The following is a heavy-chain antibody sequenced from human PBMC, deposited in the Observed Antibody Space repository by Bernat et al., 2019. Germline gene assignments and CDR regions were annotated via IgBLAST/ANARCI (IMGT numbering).Heavy chain of an antibody. CDR1: GLIFSRYG. J-gene: IGHJ5*02. D-gene: IGHD6-19*01. V-gene: IGHV3-33*01. CDR2: IWYDGSNK. Sequence: QVQLVESGGGVVQPGRSLRLSCAASGLIFSRYGMHWVRQAPGKGLEWVAVIWYDGSNKYYGDSVKGRFTISRDDSKNTLYLQMSSLRAEDTAVYYCATSSGWNHFGDHWGQGTLVSVSS. CDR3: ATSSGWNHFGDH.